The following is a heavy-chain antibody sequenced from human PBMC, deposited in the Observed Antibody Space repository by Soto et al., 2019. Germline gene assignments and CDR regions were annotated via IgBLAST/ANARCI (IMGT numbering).Heavy chain of an antibody. CDR2: IKSKTDGETT. J-gene: IGHJ4*02. CDR3: TTEGNEISGYDVGYSEN. V-gene: IGHV3-15*01. D-gene: IGHD5-12*01. CDR1: GFTFRNAW. Sequence: GGSLRLSCAASGFTFRNAWMIWVRQAPEKGLEWVGRIKSKTDGETTDYAIPVKGRFTIASDDSKNTLFLQMSSLKSEDTALSYSTTEGNEISGYDVGYSENWGQGTQVTVS.